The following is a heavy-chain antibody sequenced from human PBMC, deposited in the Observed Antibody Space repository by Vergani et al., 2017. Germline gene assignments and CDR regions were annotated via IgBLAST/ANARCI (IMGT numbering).Heavy chain of an antibody. V-gene: IGHV3-30*02. CDR3: AKEPRCGELPVCGMDV. J-gene: IGHJ6*02. D-gene: IGHD3-10*01. Sequence: QVQLVETGGGLVQPGGSLRLTCAASEYTFSNYAMHWVRQAPGKGLEWVAFIRYDGSNKYYADSVKGRFTISRDNSKNTLYLQMNSLRAEDTAVYYCAKEPRCGELPVCGMDVWGQGTTVTVSS. CDR1: EYTFSNYA. CDR2: IRYDGSNK.